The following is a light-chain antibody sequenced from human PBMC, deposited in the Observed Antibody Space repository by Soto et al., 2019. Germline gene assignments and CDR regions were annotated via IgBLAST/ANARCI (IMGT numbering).Light chain of an antibody. CDR3: QQSYTTPLT. J-gene: IGKJ4*01. V-gene: IGKV1-33*01. CDR2: DAS. Sequence: DIQMTQSPSSLSASVGDRVTITCQASQDISNYLNWYQQKPGKAPKLLIYDASNLETGVPSRFSGSGSGTDFTLTISSLQPEDSATYYCQQSYTTPLTFGGGTKVEIK. CDR1: QDISNY.